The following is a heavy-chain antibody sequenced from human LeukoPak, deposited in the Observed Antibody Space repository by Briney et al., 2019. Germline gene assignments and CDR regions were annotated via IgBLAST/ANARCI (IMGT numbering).Heavy chain of an antibody. CDR3: AGHFTNYYYCSGYPRDAFDI. J-gene: IGHJ3*02. V-gene: IGHV4-59*08. Sequence: SETLSLTCTATGGSISSYYWSWMRQSPGKGLVWIGYIYSSRSTNYNPSLLSRVTISIDMSRNQLSLKLSSVTAADTTVYYCAGHFTNYYYCSGYPRDAFDIWGQGTTVTVSS. CDR1: GGSISSYY. CDR2: IYSSRST. D-gene: IGHD3-22*01.